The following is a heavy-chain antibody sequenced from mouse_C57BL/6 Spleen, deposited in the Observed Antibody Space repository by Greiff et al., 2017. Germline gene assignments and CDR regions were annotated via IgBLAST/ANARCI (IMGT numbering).Heavy chain of an antibody. D-gene: IGHD3-2*02. CDR3: ARGAGLFDY. CDR1: GYTFTDYY. V-gene: IGHV1-76*01. Sequence: QVQLKQSGAELVRPGASVKLSCKASGYTFTDYYINWVKQRPGQGLEWIARIYPGSGNTYYNEKFKGKATLTAEKSSIPAYMQLSSLTSEASAVYFCARGAGLFDYWGQGTTLTVSS. CDR2: IYPGSGNT. J-gene: IGHJ2*01.